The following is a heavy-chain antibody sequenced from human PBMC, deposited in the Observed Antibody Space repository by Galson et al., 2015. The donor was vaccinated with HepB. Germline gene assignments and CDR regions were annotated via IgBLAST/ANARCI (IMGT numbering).Heavy chain of an antibody. CDR2: IIPIFGTA. CDR1: GGTFSSYA. J-gene: IGHJ6*03. D-gene: IGHD3-3*01. Sequence: SVKVSCKASGGTFSSYAISWVRQAPGQGLEWMGGIIPIFGTANYAQKFQGRVTITADESTSTAYMELSSLRSEDTAVYYCARGSRFLESDMKDYYYYMDVWGKGTTVTVSS. CDR3: ARGSRFLESDMKDYYYYMDV. V-gene: IGHV1-69*13.